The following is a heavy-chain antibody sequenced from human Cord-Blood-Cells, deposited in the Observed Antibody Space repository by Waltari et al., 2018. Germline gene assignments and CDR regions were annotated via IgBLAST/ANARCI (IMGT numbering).Heavy chain of an antibody. CDR3: ARDAKLGWYAFDI. CDR2: INPSGGST. Sequence: QVQLVQSGAEVKKPGASVTVSCKASGYTFPSYYMHWVRQAPGQGLEWMGIINPSGGSTSYAQKFQGRVTMTRDTSTSTVYMELSSLRSEDTAVYYCARDAKLGWYAFDIWGQGTMVTVSS. V-gene: IGHV1-46*01. J-gene: IGHJ3*02. D-gene: IGHD7-27*01. CDR1: GYTFPSYY.